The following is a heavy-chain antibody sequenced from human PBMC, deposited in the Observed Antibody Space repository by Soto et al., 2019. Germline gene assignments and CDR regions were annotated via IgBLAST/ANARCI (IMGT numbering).Heavy chain of an antibody. CDR3: AREGRGKKAGYNGLVSLGY. D-gene: IGHD2-2*02. V-gene: IGHV1-69*06. J-gene: IGHJ4*02. CDR2: IIPIFNTT. Sequence: QVQLVQSGAEVKTPGSSLKVSCTVSGSRFSNYVISWVRQAPGYGLEWLGRIIPIFNTTQYAQKFQGRVTITADKSTNTASLELSSLRSDDTAVYYCAREGRGKKAGYNGLVSLGYWGQGTLVTVSS. CDR1: GSRFSNYV.